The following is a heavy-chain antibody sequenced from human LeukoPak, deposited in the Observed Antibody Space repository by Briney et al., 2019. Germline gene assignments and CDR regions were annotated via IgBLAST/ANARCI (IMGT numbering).Heavy chain of an antibody. Sequence: PGGSLRLSCAASGFTFSSFSMNWVRQAPGKGLEWVSPISSSSSYMYYADSVKGRFTISRDNAKNSLYLQLNSLRAEDTAVYYCARGGSGNWNAPFDYWGQGILVTVSS. V-gene: IGHV3-21*01. CDR1: GFTFSSFS. J-gene: IGHJ4*02. CDR2: ISSSSSYM. D-gene: IGHD1-1*01. CDR3: ARGGSGNWNAPFDY.